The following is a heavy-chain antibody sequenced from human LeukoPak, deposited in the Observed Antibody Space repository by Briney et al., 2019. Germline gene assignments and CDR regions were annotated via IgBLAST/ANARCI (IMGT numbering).Heavy chain of an antibody. D-gene: IGHD1-20*01. V-gene: IGHV4-34*01. CDR3: ATTPRITGTTRSVDP. J-gene: IGHJ5*02. Sequence: SETLSLTCAVYGGSFSGYYWSWIRQPPGKGLEWIGEINHSGSTNYNPSLKSRVTISVDTSKNQFSLKLSSVTAADTAVYYCATTPRITGTTRSVDPWGQGTLVTVSS. CDR2: INHSGST. CDR1: GGSFSGYY.